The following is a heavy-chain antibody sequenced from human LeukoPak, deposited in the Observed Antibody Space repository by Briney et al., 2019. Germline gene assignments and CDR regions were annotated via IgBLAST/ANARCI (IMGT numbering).Heavy chain of an antibody. CDR2: IYYSGST. Sequence: SETLSLTCTVSGASISSYYWSWIRQPPGKGLEWIGYIYYSGSTSYNPSLKSRGTISVDTSKNQFSLKLSSVTAADTAVYYCARVGILRFPSNWFDPWGQGTLVTVSS. V-gene: IGHV4-59*01. CDR3: ARVGILRFPSNWFDP. J-gene: IGHJ5*02. CDR1: GASISSYY. D-gene: IGHD3-3*01.